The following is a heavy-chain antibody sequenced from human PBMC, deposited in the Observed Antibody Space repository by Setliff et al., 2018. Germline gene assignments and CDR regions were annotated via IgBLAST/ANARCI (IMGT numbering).Heavy chain of an antibody. V-gene: IGHV1-18*01. CDR2: VSDNNGNT. CDR1: GYRFSTYG. CDR3: ARDRKSSPEHYYFDY. J-gene: IGHJ4*02. Sequence: ASGYRFSTYGISWVRQAPGQGLEWMAWVSDNNGNTNYAKSFQGRVTMNTDTSTSTAYMELGSLTSDDTAVYYCARDRKSSPEHYYFDYWGQGTQVTVSS.